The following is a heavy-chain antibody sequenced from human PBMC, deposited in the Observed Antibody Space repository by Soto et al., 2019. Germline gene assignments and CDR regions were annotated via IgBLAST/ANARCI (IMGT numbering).Heavy chain of an antibody. CDR2: INHSGST. Sequence: PPGKGLEGIGEINHSGSTNYNPSLKSRVTISVDTSKNQFSLKLSSVTAADTAVYYCARRIVVVPAAVDYWGQGTLVTVSS. CDR3: ARRIVVVPAAVDY. J-gene: IGHJ4*02. V-gene: IGHV4-34*01. D-gene: IGHD2-2*01.